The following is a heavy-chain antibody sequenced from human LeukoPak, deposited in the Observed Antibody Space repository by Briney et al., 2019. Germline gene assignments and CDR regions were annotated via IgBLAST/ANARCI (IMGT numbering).Heavy chain of an antibody. CDR2: IIPIFGTA. CDR3: ARATVEWATVTSHYYYYYMDV. J-gene: IGHJ6*03. V-gene: IGHV1-69*05. Sequence: GASVKVSCKASGGTFSSYAISWVRQAPGQGLEWMGGIIPIFGTANYAQKFQGRVTITMDESTSTAYMELSSLRSEDTAVYYCARATVEWATVTSHYYYYYMDVWGKGTTVTVSS. D-gene: IGHD4-17*01. CDR1: GGTFSSYA.